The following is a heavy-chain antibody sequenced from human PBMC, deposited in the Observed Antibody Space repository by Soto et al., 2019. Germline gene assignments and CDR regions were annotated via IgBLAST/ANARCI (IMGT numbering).Heavy chain of an antibody. V-gene: IGHV4-59*08. CDR1: GGSISSYY. CDR3: AGSSYYDFWSGYSPLDY. D-gene: IGHD3-3*01. Sequence: SETLSLTCTVSGGSISSYYWSWIRQPPGKGLEWIGYIYYSGSTNYNPSLTSRVTISVEQSKNQFSLKLSSVTAADTAVYYCAGSSYYDFWSGYSPLDYWGQGTLVTVSS. J-gene: IGHJ4*02. CDR2: IYYSGST.